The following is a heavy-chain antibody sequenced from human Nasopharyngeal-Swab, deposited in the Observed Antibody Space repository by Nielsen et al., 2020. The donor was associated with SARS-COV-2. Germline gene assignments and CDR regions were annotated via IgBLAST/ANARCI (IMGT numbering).Heavy chain of an antibody. J-gene: IGHJ6*02. CDR3: ARNQLLGSYYYYGMDV. V-gene: IGHV3-21*01. CDR1: GFTSSSYR. Sequence: GESLQISCAASGFTSSSYRMNWVRQAPGKGLEWVSSISSSSSYIYYADSVKGRFTISRDNAKNSLYLQMNSLRAEDTAVYYCARNQLLGSYYYYGMDVWGQGTTVTVSS. CDR2: ISSSSSYI. D-gene: IGHD2-2*01.